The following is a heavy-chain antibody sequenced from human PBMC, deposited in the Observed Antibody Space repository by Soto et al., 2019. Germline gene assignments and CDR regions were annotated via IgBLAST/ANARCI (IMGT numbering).Heavy chain of an antibody. CDR1: GGTFSSYA. Sequence: QVQLVQSGAEVKKPGSSVKVSCKTSGGTFSSYAVSWVRQAPGQGLEWVGGIIPIFGTANYAQKFQGRVTISADESTSTVHLELSSLTSEDTAVYFCARGERLALDYWGQGTLVTVSS. CDR3: ARGERLALDY. V-gene: IGHV1-69*01. J-gene: IGHJ4*02. CDR2: IIPIFGTA. D-gene: IGHD3-16*01.